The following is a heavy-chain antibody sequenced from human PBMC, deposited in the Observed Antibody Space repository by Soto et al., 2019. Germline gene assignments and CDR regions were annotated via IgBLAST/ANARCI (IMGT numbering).Heavy chain of an antibody. CDR3: AKDWYHTIDS. CDR1: GFDFSNTW. D-gene: IGHD1-20*01. Sequence: GGSLRLSCATSGFDFSNTWIHWVRQVPGQGLVWVSRINSDGSSIIYADSVKGRFTLSRDNAKNTVHLQMSSLRVEDTAVYYCAKDWYHTIDSWGQGIPVTVLL. J-gene: IGHJ4*02. CDR2: INSDGSSI. V-gene: IGHV3-74*01.